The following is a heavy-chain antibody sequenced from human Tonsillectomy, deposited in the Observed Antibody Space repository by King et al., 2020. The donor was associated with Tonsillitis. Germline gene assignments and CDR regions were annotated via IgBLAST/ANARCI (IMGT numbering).Heavy chain of an antibody. V-gene: IGHV3-15*07. Sequence: VQLVESGGGLVKPGGSLRLSCAASGFIFTDAYMNWVRQAPGKGLEWVGRIKSNTDGGTTEYAAPVKRRFSISRDDSKSTLYLQMNSLKIEDTAFYYCQTGSSWGIHYWGQGALVTVPS. CDR1: GFIFTDAY. D-gene: IGHD1-1*01. J-gene: IGHJ4*02. CDR2: IKSNTDGGTT. CDR3: QTGSSWGIHY.